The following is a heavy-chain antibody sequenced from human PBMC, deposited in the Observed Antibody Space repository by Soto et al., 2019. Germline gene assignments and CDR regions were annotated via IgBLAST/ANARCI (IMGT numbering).Heavy chain of an antibody. D-gene: IGHD3-10*01. CDR1: GGSISHHC. J-gene: IGHJ4*02. CDR2: VYNSGST. Sequence: PLETLSFTWTVSGGSISHHCWSRIRKPQGKGLEWIGFVYNSGSTYYNPSLKSRVTISVDTSKNQFSLKLSSVSAADTAVYYCASMGYYYGSGSYPLDYWGQGTLVTVSS. V-gene: IGHV4-59*08. CDR3: ASMGYYYGSGSYPLDY.